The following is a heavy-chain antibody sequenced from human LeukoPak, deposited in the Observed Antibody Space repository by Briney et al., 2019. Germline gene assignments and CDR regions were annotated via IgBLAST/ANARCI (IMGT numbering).Heavy chain of an antibody. Sequence: GASVKASCKASGYTFTGYYMHWVRQAPGQGLEWMGWINPNSGGTNYAQKFQGRVTMTRDTSISTAYMELSRLRSEDTAVYYCARGDTAMDYYYYYMDVWGKGTTVTVSS. J-gene: IGHJ6*03. CDR3: ARGDTAMDYYYYYMDV. D-gene: IGHD5-18*01. CDR2: INPNSGGT. V-gene: IGHV1-2*02. CDR1: GYTFTGYY.